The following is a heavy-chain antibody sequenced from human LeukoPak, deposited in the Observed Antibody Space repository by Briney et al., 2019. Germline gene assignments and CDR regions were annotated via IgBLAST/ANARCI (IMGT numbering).Heavy chain of an antibody. V-gene: IGHV3-9*01. J-gene: IGHJ5*02. CDR3: AREWWGYDVLTGDNWFDP. Sequence: GGSLRLSCAASGFTFSSYAMHWVRQAPGRGLEWVSGISWNSGSIGYADSVKGRFTISRDNAKNSLYLQMNSLRADDTAAYYCAREWWGYDVLTGDNWFDPWGQGTLVTVSS. D-gene: IGHD3-9*01. CDR2: ISWNSGSI. CDR1: GFTFSSYA.